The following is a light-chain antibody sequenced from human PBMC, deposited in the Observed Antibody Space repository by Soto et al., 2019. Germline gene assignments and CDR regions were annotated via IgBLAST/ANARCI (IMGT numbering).Light chain of an antibody. CDR1: SSNIGNNY. Sequence: QPVLTQPPSVSAAPGQKVTISCSGSSSNIGNNYVSWYQQLPKTAPKLLIHDNNKRPSGIPDRFSGSKSGTSATLGITGLQTGDEADYYCGTCDSSLSAVVFGGGTKLTVL. CDR3: GTCDSSLSAVV. J-gene: IGLJ3*02. V-gene: IGLV1-51*01. CDR2: DNN.